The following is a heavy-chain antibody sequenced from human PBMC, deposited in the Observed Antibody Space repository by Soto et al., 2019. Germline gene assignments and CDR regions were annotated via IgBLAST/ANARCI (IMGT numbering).Heavy chain of an antibody. Sequence: QVQLVESGGGVVQPGRSLRLSCAASGFTFSSYGMHWVRQAPGKGLEWVAVISYDGSNKYYADSVKGRFTISRDNSKNTLYLQMNSLRAEDTAVYYCAISRAVAGTFYFDYWGQGTLVTVSS. CDR1: GFTFSSYG. CDR3: AISRAVAGTFYFDY. D-gene: IGHD6-19*01. CDR2: ISYDGSNK. V-gene: IGHV3-30*03. J-gene: IGHJ4*02.